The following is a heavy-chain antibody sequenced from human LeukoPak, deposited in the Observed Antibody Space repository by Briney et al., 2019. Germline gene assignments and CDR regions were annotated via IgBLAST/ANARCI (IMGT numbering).Heavy chain of an antibody. Sequence: SETPSLTCTVSGGSISTSNYYWGWIRQPPGKGLEWIGNIFYSGSTYYGPPLKSRLTISLDTSRNQFSLKLTSVTAADTAVYYCARATGDIHIDYWGQGTLVTVSS. CDR3: ARATGDIHIDY. D-gene: IGHD1-14*01. V-gene: IGHV4-39*07. CDR2: IFYSGST. CDR1: GGSISTSNYY. J-gene: IGHJ4*02.